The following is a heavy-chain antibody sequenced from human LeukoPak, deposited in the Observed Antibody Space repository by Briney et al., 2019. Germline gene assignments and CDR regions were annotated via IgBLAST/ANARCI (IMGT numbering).Heavy chain of an antibody. CDR2: IYYSGST. D-gene: IGHD3-10*01. Sequence: SETLSLTCTVSGGSISSYYWSWIRQPPGKGLEWIGYIYYSGSTNYNPSLESRVTISVDTSKNQFSLKLSSVTAADTAVYYCARHGPPAPGVDVWGRGTTVTVSS. CDR1: GGSISSYY. V-gene: IGHV4-59*08. CDR3: ARHGPPAPGVDV. J-gene: IGHJ6*02.